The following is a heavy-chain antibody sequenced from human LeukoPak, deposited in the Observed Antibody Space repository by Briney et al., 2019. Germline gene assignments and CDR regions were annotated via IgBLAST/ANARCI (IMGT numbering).Heavy chain of an antibody. D-gene: IGHD1-26*01. J-gene: IGHJ5*02. CDR3: AREGSLNWFDP. CDR2: INSIGSTI. CDR1: GFTFSSYE. V-gene: IGHV3-48*03. Sequence: GGSLRLSCAASGFTFSSYEMAWVRQAPGKGLEWVSHINSIGSTIYYADSVKGRFTISRDNAKNSLYLQMNSLRAEDTAVYYCAREGSLNWFDPWGQGTLVIVSS.